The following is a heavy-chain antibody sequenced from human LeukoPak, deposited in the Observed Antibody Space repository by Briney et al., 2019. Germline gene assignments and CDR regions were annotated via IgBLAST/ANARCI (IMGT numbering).Heavy chain of an antibody. CDR3: AKDGDYYDSSGYYCYFDY. CDR1: GGTFSSYA. Sequence: SVKVSCKASGGTFSSYAISWVRQAPGQGLEWMGGIIPIFGTANYAQKFQGRVTITADESTSTAYMELSSLRSEDTAVYYCAKDGDYYDSSGYYCYFDYWGQGTLVTVSS. J-gene: IGHJ4*02. CDR2: IIPIFGTA. V-gene: IGHV1-69*13. D-gene: IGHD3-22*01.